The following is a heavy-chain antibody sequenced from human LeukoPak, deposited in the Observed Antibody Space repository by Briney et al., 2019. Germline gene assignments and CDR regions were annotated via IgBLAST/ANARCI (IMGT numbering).Heavy chain of an antibody. Sequence: GGSLRLSCAASGFTFNSYEMNWVRQAPGKGLEWVSGINWNGGSTGYADSVKGRFTIPRDNAKNSLYLQMNSLRAEDTALYYCARERKVFYDFWSGYDYWGQGTLVTVSS. J-gene: IGHJ4*02. D-gene: IGHD3-3*01. CDR1: GFTFNSYE. CDR2: INWNGGST. V-gene: IGHV3-20*04. CDR3: ARERKVFYDFWSGYDY.